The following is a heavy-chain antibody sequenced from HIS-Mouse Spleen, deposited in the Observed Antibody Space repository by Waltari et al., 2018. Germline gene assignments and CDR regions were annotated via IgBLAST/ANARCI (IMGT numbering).Heavy chain of an antibody. CDR2: IYYSGST. D-gene: IGHD6-13*01. CDR3: AREIPYSSSWYDWYFDL. J-gene: IGHJ2*01. V-gene: IGHV4-39*07. CDR1: GGPIIRSSSY. Sequence: QLQLQESGPGLVKPSATLSLTCTVSGGPIIRSSSYWGWIRQPPGKGMEWIGSIYYSGSTYYNPSLKSRVTISVDTSKNQFSLKLSSVTAADTAVYYCAREIPYSSSWYDWYFDLWGRGTLVTVSS.